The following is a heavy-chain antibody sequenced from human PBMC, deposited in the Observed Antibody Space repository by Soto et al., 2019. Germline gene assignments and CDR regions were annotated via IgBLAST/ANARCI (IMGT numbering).Heavy chain of an antibody. V-gene: IGHV4-39*01. CDR1: DGSISTSSYY. J-gene: IGHJ4*02. D-gene: IGHD3-22*01. Sequence: PSETLSLTCTVSDGSISTSSYYWGWIRQSPGKGLEWIGTIFYTGRTYYNTSLESRVTLSVDTSKNQISLHLTSVTAADTAVYFCTRHHPHHYDSSGYFDYWGQGTLVTVSS. CDR3: TRHHPHHYDSSGYFDY. CDR2: IFYTGRT.